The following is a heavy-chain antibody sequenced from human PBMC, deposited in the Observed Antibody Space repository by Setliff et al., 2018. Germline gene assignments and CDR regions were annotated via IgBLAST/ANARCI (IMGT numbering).Heavy chain of an antibody. CDR1: GYTFSSYA. J-gene: IGHJ6*03. D-gene: IGHD3-3*01. V-gene: IGHV7-4-1*02. Sequence: GASVKVSCKASGYTFSSYAMNWVRQAPGQGLEWMGWINTNTGNPTYAQGFTGRFVFSLDTSVSTTYLQISSLKAEDTAVYYCARMSRYSEFWSGYAEDYYSSYIDVWGTGATVTVSS. CDR3: ARMSRYSEFWSGYAEDYYSSYIDV. CDR2: INTNTGNP.